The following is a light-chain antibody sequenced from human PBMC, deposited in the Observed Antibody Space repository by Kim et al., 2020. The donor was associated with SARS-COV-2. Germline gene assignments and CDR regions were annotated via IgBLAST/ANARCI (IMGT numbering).Light chain of an antibody. V-gene: IGLV3-19*01. Sequence: SSELTQDPAVSVALGQTVRITCQGDSLRSYYATWYQQKPGQAPIVVIYGKNNRPSGIPDRFSGSSSGNTASLTITGTQAGDEADYYCNSRDSNDNVLFGGGTHLTVL. CDR1: SLRSYY. J-gene: IGLJ2*01. CDR2: GKN. CDR3: NSRDSNDNVL.